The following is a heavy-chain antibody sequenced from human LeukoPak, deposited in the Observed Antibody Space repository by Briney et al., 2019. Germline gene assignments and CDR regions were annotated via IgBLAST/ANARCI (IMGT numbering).Heavy chain of an antibody. J-gene: IGHJ6*02. D-gene: IGHD2-2*01. V-gene: IGHV3-74*01. Sequence: GGSLRLSCAASGFTFSNYWMHWVRQAPGKGLVWVSLINSDGSSTNYADSVQGRFTISRDNTKKTLYLQMTTLRAETTAVYYFARTYHGYGMDVWGQGTTVTVSS. CDR1: GFTFSNYW. CDR2: INSDGSST. CDR3: ARTYHGYGMDV.